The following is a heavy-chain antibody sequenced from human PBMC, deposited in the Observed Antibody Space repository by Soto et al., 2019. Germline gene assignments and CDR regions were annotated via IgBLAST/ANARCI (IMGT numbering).Heavy chain of an antibody. Sequence: QGQLVQSGAEVKKPGASVKVSCKASGYTFTRYGISWVRQAPGQGLEWMGWISGYNGDTKYAQKFQGRVTMTVDTSTTTAYMELRSLTSDYRAVYYCAKNGQPPYYYYGMDVWGQGTTVTVSS. CDR2: ISGYNGDT. V-gene: IGHV1-18*01. CDR3: AKNGQPPYYYYGMDV. CDR1: GYTFTRYG. J-gene: IGHJ6*02. D-gene: IGHD2-8*01.